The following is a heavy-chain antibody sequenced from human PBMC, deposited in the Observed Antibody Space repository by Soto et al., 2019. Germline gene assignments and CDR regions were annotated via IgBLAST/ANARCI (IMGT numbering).Heavy chain of an antibody. J-gene: IGHJ6*02. CDR2: ISAYNGNT. CDR3: ARVDYGQYYYYYGMDV. V-gene: IGHV1-18*01. Sequence: GASVNVSCKSSGYTFTSYCISWVRQAPGQGLEWMGWISAYNGNTNYAQKLQGRVTMTTDTSTSTAYMELRSLRSDDTAVYYCARVDYGQYYYYYGMDVWGQGTTVTVSS. CDR1: GYTFTSYC. D-gene: IGHD3-16*01.